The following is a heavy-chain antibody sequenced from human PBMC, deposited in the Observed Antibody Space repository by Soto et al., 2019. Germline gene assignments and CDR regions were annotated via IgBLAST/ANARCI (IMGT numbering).Heavy chain of an antibody. D-gene: IGHD3-22*01. CDR1: GYSFTSNW. J-gene: IGHJ6*02. CDR3: ARYDSSGSYYGMDV. CDR2: IDPSDSYT. V-gene: IGHV5-10-1*01. Sequence: GESLKISCKGSGYSFTSNWISWVRQMPGKGLQWMGRIDPSDSYTNYSPSFQGHVTISADKSISTAYLQWSSLKASDTAMYYCARYDSSGSYYGMDVWGQGTTVTVSS.